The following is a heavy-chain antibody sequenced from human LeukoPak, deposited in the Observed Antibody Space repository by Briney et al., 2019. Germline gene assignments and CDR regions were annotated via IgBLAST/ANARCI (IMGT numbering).Heavy chain of an antibody. CDR1: GYTFTAYG. V-gene: IGHV1-18*01. CDR2: ISDYNGNT. Sequence: ASVTVSCKASGYTFTAYGITWVRQAPGQGLEWMGWISDYNGNTHYAQKFQGRVTMTTDTSTTTAYMELRSLRSDDTAVYYCAREGSSGWYSDYYYYGMDVWGQGTTVTVSS. J-gene: IGHJ6*02. D-gene: IGHD6-19*01. CDR3: AREGSSGWYSDYYYYGMDV.